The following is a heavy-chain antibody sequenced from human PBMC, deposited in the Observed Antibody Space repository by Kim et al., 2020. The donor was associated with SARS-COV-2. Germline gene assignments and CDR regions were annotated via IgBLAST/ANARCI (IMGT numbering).Heavy chain of an antibody. Sequence: ASVKVSCKASGYNITDYFIHWVRQDPGQGLEWVGRINPDSGVTSFARKFQGRVTMTRDTSINTVYMELSRLRSDDTVVYYCAKGATPTGFFYWGEGTLVT. V-gene: IGHV1-2*05. D-gene: IGHD3-3*01. CDR3: AKGATPTGFFY. J-gene: IGHJ4*02. CDR1: GYNITDYF. CDR2: INPDSGVT.